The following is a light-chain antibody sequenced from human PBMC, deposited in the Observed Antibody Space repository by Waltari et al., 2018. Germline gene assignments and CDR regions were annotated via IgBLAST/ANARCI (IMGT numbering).Light chain of an antibody. CDR2: EGS. CDR3: CSYAGSSTYVV. J-gene: IGLJ2*01. Sequence: QSALTQPASVSGSPGQSITISCTGTSSDVGSYNLVSWYQQHPGKAPKLMIYEGSKLPSGVSNRFSGSKSGNTASLTISGLQAEDEADYYCCSYAGSSTYVVFGGGTKLTVL. CDR1: SSDVGSYNL. V-gene: IGLV2-23*01.